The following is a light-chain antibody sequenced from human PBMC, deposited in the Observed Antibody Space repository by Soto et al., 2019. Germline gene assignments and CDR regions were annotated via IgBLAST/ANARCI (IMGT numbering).Light chain of an antibody. CDR2: DTS. Sequence: QAVVTQEPSLTVSPGGTVILTCGSTTGAVTGGHFPSWFQQKPGQAPTTLIYDTSNKYSWTPARFSGSLLGGKAALSLSGAQPEDEADYYCLISDSGGRNWVFGGGTKLTVL. J-gene: IGLJ3*02. CDR3: LISDSGGRNWV. V-gene: IGLV7-46*01. CDR1: TGAVTGGHF.